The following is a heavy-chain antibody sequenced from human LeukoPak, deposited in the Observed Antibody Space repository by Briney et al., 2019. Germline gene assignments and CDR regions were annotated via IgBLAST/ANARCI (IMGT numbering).Heavy chain of an antibody. CDR1: EFTFSSYW. CDR2: INSDGSSR. J-gene: IGHJ4*02. Sequence: TGGSLRLSCTASEFTFSSYWMHWVRQAPGKGLVWVSRINSDGSSRSYVDSVKGRFTISRDNAKNTLYLQMNSLRDEDTAVYYCAIGGVYWGQGTLVTVSS. D-gene: IGHD3-16*01. V-gene: IGHV3-74*01. CDR3: AIGGVY.